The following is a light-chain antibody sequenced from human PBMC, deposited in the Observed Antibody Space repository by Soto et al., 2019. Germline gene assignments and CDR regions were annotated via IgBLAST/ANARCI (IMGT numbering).Light chain of an antibody. CDR3: SSYTGSSTYV. Sequence: QSVLTQPASVSVSPGQSMTISCTGTSSDVSGFNFVSWYQQHPGKAPKLMIFEVNNRPSGISNRFSGSKSGDTASLTISGLQAEDEADYYCSSYTGSSTYVFGAGTKLTVL. CDR1: SSDVSGFNF. CDR2: EVN. J-gene: IGLJ1*01. V-gene: IGLV2-14*01.